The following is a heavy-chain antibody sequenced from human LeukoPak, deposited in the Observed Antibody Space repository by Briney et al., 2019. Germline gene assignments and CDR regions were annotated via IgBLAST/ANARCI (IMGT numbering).Heavy chain of an antibody. D-gene: IGHD5-24*01. Sequence: SETLSLACTVSDGSVSSVGYYWGWIRQPPGKGLEWIGSIYYSGTTYYNPSLASRVTIFVDTSKNQFSLRLSSVTAADTAVYYCARRDQAIDYWGQGTLVTVSS. CDR2: IYYSGTT. V-gene: IGHV4-39*01. J-gene: IGHJ4*02. CDR3: ARRDQAIDY. CDR1: DGSVSSVGYY.